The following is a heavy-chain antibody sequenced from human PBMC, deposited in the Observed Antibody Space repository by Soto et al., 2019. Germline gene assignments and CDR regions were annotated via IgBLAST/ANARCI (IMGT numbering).Heavy chain of an antibody. D-gene: IGHD1-1*01. CDR2: IIPIFGTA. CDR1: GGTFSSYA. V-gene: IGHV1-69*01. Sequence: QVQLVQSGAEVKKPGSSVKVSCKASGGTFSSYAISWVRQAPGQGIEWMGGIIPIFGTANYAQKFQGRVTITADESTSTAYMELSSLRSEDTAVYYCLWRRPTPLNLDYWGQGTLVTVSS. CDR3: LWRRPTPLNLDY. J-gene: IGHJ4*02.